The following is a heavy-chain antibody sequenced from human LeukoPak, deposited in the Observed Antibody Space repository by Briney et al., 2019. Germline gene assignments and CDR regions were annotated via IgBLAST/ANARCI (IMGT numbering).Heavy chain of an antibody. CDR1: GFSFTDYH. CDR2: ITTSSGAI. J-gene: IGHJ6*04. Sequence: GGSLRLSCAASGFSFTDYHMSWIRQAPGKGLEWISCITTSSGAIYYADSVKGRFTISRDNAKNSLYLQMNSLRAEDTAVYYCAELGITMIGGVWGKGTTVTISS. V-gene: IGHV3-11*04. D-gene: IGHD3-10*02. CDR3: AELGITMIGGV.